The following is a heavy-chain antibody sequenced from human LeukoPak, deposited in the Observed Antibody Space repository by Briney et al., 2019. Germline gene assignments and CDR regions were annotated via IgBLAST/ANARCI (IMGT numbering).Heavy chain of an antibody. CDR1: GFTIGGFA. V-gene: IGHV3-23*01. J-gene: IGHJ4*02. CDR2: IGSDYKT. CDR3: ARADY. Sequence: GGSLRLSCAAPGFTIGGFAMTWVRQAPGKGLEWVSSIGSDYKTHYSESVKGRFAISRDNAKNSLYLQMNSLRAEDTAVYYCARADYWGQGTLVTVSS.